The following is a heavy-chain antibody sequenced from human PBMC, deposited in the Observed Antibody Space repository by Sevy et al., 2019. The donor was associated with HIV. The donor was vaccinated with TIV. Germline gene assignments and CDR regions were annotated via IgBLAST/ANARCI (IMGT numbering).Heavy chain of an antibody. CDR1: GYTLSQLS. CDR2: FEPEDAET. J-gene: IGHJ4*02. V-gene: IGHV1-24*01. Sequence: GASVKVSCKVSGYTLSQLSLHWVRQAPGKGLEWMGSFEPEDAETIYAQKFQGRVTMTEDRSTDTAYMELSSLRSEDTAVYFCATTKDYYDSSGSPFDYWGQGTLVTVSS. D-gene: IGHD3-22*01. CDR3: ATTKDYYDSSGSPFDY.